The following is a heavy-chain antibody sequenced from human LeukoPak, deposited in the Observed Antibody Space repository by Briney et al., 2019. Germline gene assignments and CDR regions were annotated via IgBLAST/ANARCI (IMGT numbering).Heavy chain of an antibody. CDR3: ARGVAPYSSSRKPIDY. D-gene: IGHD6-6*01. V-gene: IGHV3-30*01. CDR1: GFTFSSYA. CDR2: ISYDGSNK. J-gene: IGHJ4*02. Sequence: GRSLRLSCAASGFTFSSYAMHWVRQAPGKGLEWVAVISYDGSNKYYADSVKGRFTIYRDNSKNTLYLQMNSLRAEDTAVYYCARGVAPYSSSRKPIDYWGQGTLVTVSS.